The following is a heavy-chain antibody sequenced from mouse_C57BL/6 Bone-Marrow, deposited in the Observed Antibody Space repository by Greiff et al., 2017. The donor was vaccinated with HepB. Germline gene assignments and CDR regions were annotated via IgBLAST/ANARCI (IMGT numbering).Heavy chain of an antibody. J-gene: IGHJ3*01. CDR2: INPYNGGT. V-gene: IGHV1-19*01. CDR3: ARAPLITTVVAPGFAY. Sequence: VQLQQSGPVLVKPGASVKMSCKASGYTFTDYYMNWVKQSHGKSLEWIGVINPYNGGTSYNQKFKGKATLTVDKSSSTAYMELNSLTSEDSAVYYCARAPLITTVVAPGFAYWGQGTLVTVSA. D-gene: IGHD1-1*01. CDR1: GYTFTDYY.